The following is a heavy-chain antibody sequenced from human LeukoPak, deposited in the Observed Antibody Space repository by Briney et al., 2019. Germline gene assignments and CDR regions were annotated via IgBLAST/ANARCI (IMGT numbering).Heavy chain of an antibody. CDR3: ARGLAYYDFWSGYYTDYYYYMDV. V-gene: IGHV1-18*01. CDR2: ISAYNGNT. Sequence: GASVKVSCTASGYTFTSYGISWVRQAPGQGLEWMGWISAYNGNTNYAQKLQGRVTMTTDTSTSTAYMELRSLRSDDTAVYYCARGLAYYDFWSGYYTDYYYYMDVWGKGTTVTVSS. CDR1: GYTFTSYG. J-gene: IGHJ6*03. D-gene: IGHD3-3*01.